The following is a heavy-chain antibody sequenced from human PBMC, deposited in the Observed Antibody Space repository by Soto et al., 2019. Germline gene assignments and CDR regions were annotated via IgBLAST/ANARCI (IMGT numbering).Heavy chain of an antibody. D-gene: IGHD2-2*01. CDR1: GFTFSGFW. J-gene: IGHJ6*02. CDR3: ARDLLGYCSSTSYYYYYGMDV. V-gene: IGHV3-7*01. CDR2: IKEDGSEK. Sequence: PGGSLRLSCAASGFTFSGFWMNWVRQAPGKGLEWVAIIKEDGSEKYYVDSVKGRFSISRHNANNSLYLQMNSLRAEDTAVYYCARDLLGYCSSTSYYYYYGMDVWGQGTTVTVSS.